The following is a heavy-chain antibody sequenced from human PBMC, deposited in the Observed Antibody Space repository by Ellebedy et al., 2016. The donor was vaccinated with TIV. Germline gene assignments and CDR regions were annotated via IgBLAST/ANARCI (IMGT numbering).Heavy chain of an antibody. D-gene: IGHD7-27*01. V-gene: IGHV3-30-3*01. CDR2: ISYDGSNK. Sequence: GGSLRLSXAASGFTFSSYAMHWVRQAPGKGLEWVAVISYDGSNKYYADSVKGRFTISRDNSKNTLYLQMNGLRAEDTAVYYCARAGVDFDYWGQGTLVTVSS. CDR1: GFTFSSYA. CDR3: ARAGVDFDY. J-gene: IGHJ4*02.